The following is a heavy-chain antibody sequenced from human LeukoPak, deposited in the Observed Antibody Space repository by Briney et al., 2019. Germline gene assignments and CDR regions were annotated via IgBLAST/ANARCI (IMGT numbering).Heavy chain of an antibody. J-gene: IGHJ3*02. Sequence: GEALKISCEVSGYSFSSYWIGWGRRMPGKGLGWMGIIFPGDSDTRYSPSFQGQVTISADKSINTAYLQWSNLKASDTAMYFCARLVAIPDAFDIWGHGTMVTVSS. CDR3: ARLVAIPDAFDI. V-gene: IGHV5-51*01. CDR1: GYSFSSYW. D-gene: IGHD2-2*02. CDR2: IFPGDSDT.